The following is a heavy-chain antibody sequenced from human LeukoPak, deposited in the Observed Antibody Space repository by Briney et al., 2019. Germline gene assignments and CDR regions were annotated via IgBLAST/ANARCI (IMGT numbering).Heavy chain of an antibody. J-gene: IGHJ6*03. CDR3: ARRSVRALQLERRTIRDYYMDV. CDR2: IYPGDSDT. V-gene: IGHV5-51*01. Sequence: PGGSLRLSCAASGFTFSGSAMHWVRQASGKGLEWMGIIYPGDSDTRYSPSFQGLVTISADKSISTAYLQWSSLKASDTAMYYCARRSVRALQLERRTIRDYYMDVWGKGTTVTVSS. D-gene: IGHD1-1*01. CDR1: GFTFSGSA.